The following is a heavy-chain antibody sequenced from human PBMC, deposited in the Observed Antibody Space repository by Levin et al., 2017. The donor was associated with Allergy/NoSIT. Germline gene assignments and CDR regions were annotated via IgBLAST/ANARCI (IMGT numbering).Heavy chain of an antibody. J-gene: IGHJ4*02. CDR3: ARGGCSRTSCLDH. CDR2: ILNDGST. CDR1: EFTFRNYY. Sequence: PGESLKISCTASEFTFRNYYMHWVRQTPGMGLVWVSNILNDGSTNYADSVKGRFTISRDNAKNTLYLQMNSLGAEDTAVYYCARGGCSRTSCLDHWGQGILVTVSS. V-gene: IGHV3-74*01. D-gene: IGHD2-2*01.